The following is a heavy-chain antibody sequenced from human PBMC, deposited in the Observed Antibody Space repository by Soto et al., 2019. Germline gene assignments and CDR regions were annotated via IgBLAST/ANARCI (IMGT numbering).Heavy chain of an antibody. Sequence: HVQMVQSGGEVRTPGASVKVSCTTSGYAFTNYGVSWVRQAPGQGPEWMGWISASTINTNYAQTFQGRVTLTTDSSTNTAFMELTSLTPDDTAVYYCARDVDTAIGPKWGQFDYWGQGTLITVSS. J-gene: IGHJ4*02. CDR3: ARDVDTAIGPKWGQFDY. D-gene: IGHD5-18*01. CDR1: GYAFTNYG. CDR2: ISASTINT. V-gene: IGHV1-18*04.